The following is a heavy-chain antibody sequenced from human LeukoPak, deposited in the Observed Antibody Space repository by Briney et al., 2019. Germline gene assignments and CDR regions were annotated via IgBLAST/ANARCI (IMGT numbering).Heavy chain of an antibody. CDR3: ARHKGCASITHCHFDY. D-gene: IGHD3-16*01. Sequence: SETLSLTCTVSGGSISGSDYYWTWIRQPPGKGLEWIASIYYSGNTLYNPSLKSRVTMSVDTSKNQFSLKLSSVTATDTAIFYCARHKGCASITHCHFDYWGQGILVTVSS. V-gene: IGHV4-39*01. CDR1: GGSISGSDYY. CDR2: IYYSGNT. J-gene: IGHJ4*02.